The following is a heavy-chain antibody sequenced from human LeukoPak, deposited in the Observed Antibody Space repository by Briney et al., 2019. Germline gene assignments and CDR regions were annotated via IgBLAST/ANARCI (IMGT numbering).Heavy chain of an antibody. CDR2: INHSGST. CDR3: ATNPGGYCSSTNCYGEAP. J-gene: IGHJ5*02. CDR1: GGSFSGYY. Sequence: SETLSLTCAVYGGSFSGYYWSWIRQPPGKGLERIGEINHSGSTNYNPSLKSRITISVDTSKIPFSLKMTSVTAADTAVYYCATNPGGYCSSTNCYGEAPWGQGTLVTVSS. V-gene: IGHV4-34*01. D-gene: IGHD2-2*01.